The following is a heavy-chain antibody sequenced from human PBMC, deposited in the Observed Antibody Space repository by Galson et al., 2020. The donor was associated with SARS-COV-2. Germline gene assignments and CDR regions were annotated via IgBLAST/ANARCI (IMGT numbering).Heavy chain of an antibody. D-gene: IGHD2-15*01. J-gene: IGHJ5*02. CDR3: AREAGTAWGYCSGGSCYGGWFDP. CDR1: GGTISSGGHY. CDR2: TYYSGNT. V-gene: IGHV4-31*03. Sequence: SETLSITCPVSGGTISSGGHYWSWIRQHPGKGLEWIRYTYYSGNTYYNPSHKSRVTIPVDPSKNQFSLKLSSVAAADSAVYYCAREAGTAWGYCSGGSCYGGWFDPWGKGTLVTFSS.